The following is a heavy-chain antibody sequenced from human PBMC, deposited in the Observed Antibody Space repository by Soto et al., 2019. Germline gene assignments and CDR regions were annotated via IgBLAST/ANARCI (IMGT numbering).Heavy chain of an antibody. D-gene: IGHD3-10*01. V-gene: IGHV4-4*07. CDR3: AGGHYYGSSSYYFSPFDY. J-gene: IGHJ4*02. CDR2: IFPGGST. CDR1: GVSFSSYY. Sequence: QVQLLESGPGLVRPSETVSLTYTVSGVSFSSYYWSWIRQPAGKGLEWIGRIFPGGSTSYNPSLQSRVTMSVDTSKNQFSLTLRSVSAADRAVYYCAGGHYYGSSSYYFSPFDYWGQGTLVTVSS.